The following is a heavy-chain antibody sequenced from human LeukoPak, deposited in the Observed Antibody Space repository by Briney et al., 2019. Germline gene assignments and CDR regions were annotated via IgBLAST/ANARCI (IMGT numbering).Heavy chain of an antibody. Sequence: SETLSLTCTVSGGSISSRSYYWGWIRRPPGKGLEWIGSIYYSGSTYYNPSLQSRVTISVDTSKNQFSLKLNSVTAADTAVYYCASFYCSGGSCYQYFSYYYMDVWGKGTTVTISS. CDR3: ASFYCSGGSCYQYFSYYYMDV. CDR1: GGSISSRSYY. CDR2: IYYSGST. D-gene: IGHD2-15*01. J-gene: IGHJ6*03. V-gene: IGHV4-39*01.